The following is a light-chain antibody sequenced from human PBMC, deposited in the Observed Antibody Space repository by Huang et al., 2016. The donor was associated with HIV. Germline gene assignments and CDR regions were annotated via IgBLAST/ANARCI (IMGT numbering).Light chain of an antibody. CDR1: QTVNSN. CDR2: GAS. Sequence: EIVMTQSPATLSVSPGERATLSCRASQTVNSNLAWYQHKPGQAPRLLIYGASTRATGVPARFSGSGSGTNFTLTISSLQSEDFAVYYCQQYNNWLAFGQGTKVEIK. V-gene: IGKV3-15*01. CDR3: QQYNNWLA. J-gene: IGKJ1*01.